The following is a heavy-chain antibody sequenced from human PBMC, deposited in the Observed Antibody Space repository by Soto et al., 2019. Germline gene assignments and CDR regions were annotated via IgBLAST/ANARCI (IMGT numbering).Heavy chain of an antibody. Sequence: SETLSLTCTVSGGSISSYYWSWIRQPPGKGLEWIGYIYYSGSTNYNPSLKSRVTISADTSKNQFSLKLSSVTAADTAVYYCARNPVALVGGYYYYYMDVWGKGTTVTVSS. J-gene: IGHJ6*03. CDR1: GGSISSYY. CDR3: ARNPVALVGGYYYYYMDV. V-gene: IGHV4-59*08. CDR2: IYYSGST. D-gene: IGHD2-15*01.